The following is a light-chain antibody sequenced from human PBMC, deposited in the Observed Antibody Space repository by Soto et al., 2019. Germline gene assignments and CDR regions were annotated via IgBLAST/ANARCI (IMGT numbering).Light chain of an antibody. Sequence: EIVLTQSPATLSLSPGERATLSCRASQSVGNRLGWYQQKPGQAPRLLIFDATNRATGTPRRFSGSGSGTDFTLTISRLEPEDFAIYYCQQRNLRPEITFGGGTKVEI. V-gene: IGKV3-11*01. CDR2: DAT. J-gene: IGKJ4*01. CDR3: QQRNLRPEIT. CDR1: QSVGNR.